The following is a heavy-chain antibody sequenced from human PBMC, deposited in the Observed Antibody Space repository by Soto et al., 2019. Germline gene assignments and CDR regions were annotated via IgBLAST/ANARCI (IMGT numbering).Heavy chain of an antibody. CDR1: GFTFSSYA. V-gene: IGHV3-23*01. Sequence: GGSLRLSCAASGFTFSSYAMSWVRQAPGKGLEWVSAISGSGGSTYYADSVKGRFTISRDNSKNTLYLQMNSLRAEDTAVYYCAKGLRYFDWLQPHFDFDYWGQGTLVTVSS. CDR2: ISGSGGST. D-gene: IGHD3-9*01. J-gene: IGHJ4*02. CDR3: AKGLRYFDWLQPHFDFDY.